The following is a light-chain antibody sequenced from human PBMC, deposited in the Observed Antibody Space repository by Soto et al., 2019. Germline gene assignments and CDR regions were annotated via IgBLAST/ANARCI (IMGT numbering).Light chain of an antibody. V-gene: IGKV1-39*01. J-gene: IGKJ4*01. CDR2: GAS. CDR3: QQNYRAPLT. CDR1: QGVGSH. Sequence: DIQMTQSPSSVSALIGDRVTITCRASQGVGSHVNWYQQKPGKAPNLLIHGASNLQSGVPSTFSGSGSGTDFTLTISSPQPEDFATYYCQQNYRAPLTFGGGTKVEIK.